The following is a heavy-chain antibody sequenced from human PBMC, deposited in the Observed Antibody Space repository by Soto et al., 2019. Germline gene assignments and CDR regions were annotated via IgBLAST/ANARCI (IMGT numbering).Heavy chain of an antibody. CDR2: INPNSGTT. CDR1: GYTFTGYY. J-gene: IGHJ3*02. D-gene: IGHD1-1*01. Sequence: QVQLVQSGAEVKKPGASVKVSCKASGYTFTGYYIHWVRQAPGQGLEWMGWINPNSGTTNYAQKFQGWGTMTRDTSITTAYMELRRLRSDDAAVYYCAKESSGRAFDIWGQGTMVTVSS. V-gene: IGHV1-2*04. CDR3: AKESSGRAFDI.